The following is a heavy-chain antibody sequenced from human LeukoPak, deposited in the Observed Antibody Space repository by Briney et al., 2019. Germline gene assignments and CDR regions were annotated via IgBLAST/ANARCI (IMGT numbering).Heavy chain of an antibody. V-gene: IGHV3-23*01. CDR3: AKDDARQSSWYSDYFDY. J-gene: IGHJ4*02. Sequence: GGSLGLSCAASGFTFSSYAMSWVRQAPGKGLERVSAISGSGGSTYYADSVKGRFTISRDNSKNTLYLQMNSLRAEDTAVYYCAKDDARQSSWYSDYFDYWGQGTLVTVSS. CDR2: ISGSGGST. D-gene: IGHD6-13*01. CDR1: GFTFSSYA.